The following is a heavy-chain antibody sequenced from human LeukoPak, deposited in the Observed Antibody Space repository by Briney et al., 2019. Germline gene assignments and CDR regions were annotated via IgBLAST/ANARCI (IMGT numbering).Heavy chain of an antibody. D-gene: IGHD6-19*01. CDR1: GGSISSSNW. CDR3: ASEGMAVADLFDY. J-gene: IGHJ4*02. Sequence: PSGTLSLTCAVSGGSISSSNWWSWVRQPPGKGLEWIGEIYHSGSTDYNPSLKSRVTISVDKSKNQFSLKLSSVTAADTAVYYCASEGMAVADLFDYWGQGTLVTVSS. V-gene: IGHV4-4*02. CDR2: IYHSGST.